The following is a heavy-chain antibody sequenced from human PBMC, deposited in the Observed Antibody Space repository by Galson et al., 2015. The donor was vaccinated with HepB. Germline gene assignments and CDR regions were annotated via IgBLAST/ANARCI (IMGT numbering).Heavy chain of an antibody. D-gene: IGHD2-2*01. CDR1: GYSFTTYA. CDR3: ARRHFCSSTSCYGRDKYYYYYMDV. J-gene: IGHJ6*03. Sequence: SVKVSCKVSGYSFTTYAISWVRQAPGQGLEWMGWINANNGNTEYAQKFQGRATMTTDASATIAYMELRSLTSDDTAVYYCARRHFCSSTSCYGRDKYYYYYMDVWGNGTTVTVSS. V-gene: IGHV1-18*01. CDR2: INANNGNT.